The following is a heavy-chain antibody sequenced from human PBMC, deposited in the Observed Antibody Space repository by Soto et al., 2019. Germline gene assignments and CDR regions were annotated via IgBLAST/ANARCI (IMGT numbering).Heavy chain of an antibody. CDR3: ARGARGYCSGGSCWGGFDY. CDR1: GFTFSSYG. CDR2: IWYDGSNK. J-gene: IGHJ4*02. V-gene: IGHV3-33*01. Sequence: GGSLRLSCAASGFTFSSYGMHWVRQAPGKGLEWVAVIWYDGSNKYYADSVKGRFTISRDNSKNTLYLQMNSLRAEDTAVYYCARGARGYCSGGSCWGGFDYWGQGTLVTVSS. D-gene: IGHD2-15*01.